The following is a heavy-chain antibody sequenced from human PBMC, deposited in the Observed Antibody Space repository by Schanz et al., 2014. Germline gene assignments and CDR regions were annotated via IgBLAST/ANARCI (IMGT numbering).Heavy chain of an antibody. Sequence: QVQLVESGGGVVQPGRSLRLSCAASGFTFRNYKMIWVRQAPGMGLEWVSYISHNTFYTDYADSVKGRFTISRDNAKNSLYLEMTSLRGEDTAVYYCARENLNWEAFDIWGQGTVVTVSS. J-gene: IGHJ3*02. V-gene: IGHV3-11*05. CDR2: ISHNTFYT. CDR3: ARENLNWEAFDI. CDR1: GFTFRNYK. D-gene: IGHD7-27*01.